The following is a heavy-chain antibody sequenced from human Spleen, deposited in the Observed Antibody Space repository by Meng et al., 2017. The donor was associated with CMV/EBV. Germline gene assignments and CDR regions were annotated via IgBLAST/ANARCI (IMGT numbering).Heavy chain of an antibody. CDR3: ARDPSSGSFLGGFDY. CDR2: ISYDGSKK. D-gene: IGHD1-26*01. CDR1: GFTFSSYA. J-gene: IGHJ4*02. Sequence: GESLKISCVASGFTFSSYAMHWVRQAPGKGLEWVTAISYDGSKKYYADSVKGRFTISRDNSKNTLYLQMNSLRAEDTAVYYCARDPSSGSFLGGFDYWGQGTLVTVSS. V-gene: IGHV3-30*04.